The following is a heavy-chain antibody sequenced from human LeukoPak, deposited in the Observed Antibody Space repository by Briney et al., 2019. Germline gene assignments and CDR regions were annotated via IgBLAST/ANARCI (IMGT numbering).Heavy chain of an antibody. CDR2: IIPILGIA. J-gene: IGHJ3*02. Sequence: SVKVSCKASGGTFSSYTISWVRQAPGQGLEWMGRIIPILGIANYAQKFQGRVTITADKSTSTAYMELSSLRSEDTAVYYCARSRRDGFRDAFDIWGQGTMVTVSS. CDR1: GGTFSSYT. D-gene: IGHD5-24*01. CDR3: ARSRRDGFRDAFDI. V-gene: IGHV1-69*02.